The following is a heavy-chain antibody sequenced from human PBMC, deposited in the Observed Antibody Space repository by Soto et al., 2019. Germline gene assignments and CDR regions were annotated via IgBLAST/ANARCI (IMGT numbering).Heavy chain of an antibody. CDR1: GFTVGNNY. Sequence: EVQLVESGGGLIQPGGSLKLSCAASGFTVGNNYMSWVRQAPGKGLEWVSLIYSTGTTKYADSVKGRFPVSRDNAKNTLYLQRNSLRAEDTAVYYCAKDGRGSGSHYNSFGYWGQGTLVTVSS. CDR3: AKDGRGSGSHYNSFGY. J-gene: IGHJ4*02. CDR2: IYSTGTT. D-gene: IGHD3-10*01. V-gene: IGHV3-53*01.